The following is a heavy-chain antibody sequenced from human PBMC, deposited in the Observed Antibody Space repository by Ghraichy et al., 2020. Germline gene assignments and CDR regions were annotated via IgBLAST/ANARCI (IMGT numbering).Heavy chain of an antibody. J-gene: IGHJ5*02. V-gene: IGHV3-21*01. D-gene: IGHD5-12*01. CDR1: GFTFSSYS. CDR3: ARDPGYGYSALYNWFDP. Sequence: GGSLRLSCAASGFTFSSYSMNWVRQAPGKGLEWVSSISSSSSYIYYADSVKGRFTISRDNAKNSLYLQMNSLRAEDTAVYYCARDPGYGYSALYNWFDPWGQGTLVTVSS. CDR2: ISSSSSYI.